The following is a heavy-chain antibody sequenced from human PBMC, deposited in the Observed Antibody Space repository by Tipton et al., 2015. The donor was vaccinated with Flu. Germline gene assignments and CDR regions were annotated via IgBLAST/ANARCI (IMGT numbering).Heavy chain of an antibody. J-gene: IGHJ4*02. CDR3: ARQRYCSGGSCGLDY. V-gene: IGHV5-51*01. D-gene: IGHD2-15*01. CDR2: VYPGDSDA. Sequence: VQLVQSGAEVKKPGEFLKISCKASGYSFTSYWIGWVRQMPGKGLEWMGIVYPGDSDAKYSPSFRGQVTISVDKSISTAYLQWSSLKASDPAMYYCARQRYCSGGSCGLDYWGQGTLVTVSS. CDR1: GYSFTSYW.